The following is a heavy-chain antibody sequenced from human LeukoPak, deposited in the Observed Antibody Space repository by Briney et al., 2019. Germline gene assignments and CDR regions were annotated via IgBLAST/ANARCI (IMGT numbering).Heavy chain of an antibody. CDR1: GGSISSGGYS. Sequence: SETLSLTCAVSGGSISSGGYSWSWIRQPPGKGLEWIGYIYHSGSTYYNPSLKSRVTISVDTSKNQFSLKLSSVTAADTAVYYCARYYDFWSGPLDAFDIWGQGTMVTVSS. D-gene: IGHD3-3*01. CDR3: ARYYDFWSGPLDAFDI. V-gene: IGHV4-30-2*02. J-gene: IGHJ3*02. CDR2: IYHSGST.